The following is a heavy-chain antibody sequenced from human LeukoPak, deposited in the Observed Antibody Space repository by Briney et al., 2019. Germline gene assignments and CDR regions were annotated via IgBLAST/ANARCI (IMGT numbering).Heavy chain of an antibody. V-gene: IGHV1-2*02. J-gene: IGHJ3*02. CDR3: ARVKASGAYNIVVVTAIHDAFDI. CDR2: INPNSGGT. D-gene: IGHD2-21*02. CDR1: GYTFTGYY. Sequence: ASVKVSCKASGYTFTGYYMHWVRQAPGQGLEWMGWINPNSGGTNYAQKFQGRVTMTRDTSISTAYMELSRLRSDDTAVYYCARVKASGAYNIVVVTAIHDAFDIWGQGTMVTVSS.